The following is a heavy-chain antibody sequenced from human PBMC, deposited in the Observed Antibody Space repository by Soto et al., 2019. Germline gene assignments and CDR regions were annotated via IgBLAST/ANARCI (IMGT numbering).Heavy chain of an antibody. V-gene: IGHV3-23*01. CDR2: INPGGGT. J-gene: IGHJ4*02. CDR1: GFTFSTYT. CDR3: AKDRLAGNFDY. Sequence: GGSLRLSCAASGFTFSTYTMNWVRQAPGQGLEWVSAINPGGGTYYADSVKGRFTISRDNSKNTLYLQMSSLRVEDTAVYYCAKDRLAGNFDYWGQGTQVTVSS.